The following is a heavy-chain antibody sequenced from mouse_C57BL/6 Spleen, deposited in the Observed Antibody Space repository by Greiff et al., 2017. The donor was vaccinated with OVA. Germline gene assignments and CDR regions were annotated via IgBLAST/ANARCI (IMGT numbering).Heavy chain of an antibody. CDR1: GFTFSGYA. Sequence: EVQGVESGEGLVKPGGSLKLSCAASGFTFSGYAMSWVRQTPEKRLEWVAYISSGGGYTYYADTVKGRFTISRDNARTTLYLQMSSLKSEDTAEYDCTRGAYDGYPDDWGKGTTLTVSS. J-gene: IGHJ2*01. V-gene: IGHV5-9-1*02. D-gene: IGHD2-3*01. CDR3: TRGAYDGYPDD. CDR2: ISSGGGYT.